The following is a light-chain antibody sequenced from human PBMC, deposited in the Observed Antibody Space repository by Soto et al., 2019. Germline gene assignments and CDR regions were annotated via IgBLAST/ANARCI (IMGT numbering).Light chain of an antibody. CDR3: QQSHDTPLT. V-gene: IGKV1-39*01. CDR1: QSISTY. CDR2: GAS. J-gene: IGKJ4*01. Sequence: DIQMTQSPSSLSASVGDRVTITCRASQSISTYLNWYQHKPGRAPKLLIYGASSLQSGVPSRFSVSGSGTDCTLAISSLQPDDLATYFCQQSHDTPLTFGGGTKVELK.